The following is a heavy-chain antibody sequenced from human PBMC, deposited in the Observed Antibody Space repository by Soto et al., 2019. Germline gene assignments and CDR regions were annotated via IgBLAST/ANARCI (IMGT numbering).Heavy chain of an antibody. D-gene: IGHD2-15*01. J-gene: IGHJ5*02. Sequence: WASVKVSCKASGYTFTGYYMHWVRQALGQGLEWMGWINPNSGGTNYAQKFQGRVTMTRDTSISTAYMELSRLRSDDTAVYYCARDPIVVVVAAKAYNWFDPWGQGTLVTVSS. CDR1: GYTFTGYY. CDR2: INPNSGGT. V-gene: IGHV1-2*02. CDR3: ARDPIVVVVAAKAYNWFDP.